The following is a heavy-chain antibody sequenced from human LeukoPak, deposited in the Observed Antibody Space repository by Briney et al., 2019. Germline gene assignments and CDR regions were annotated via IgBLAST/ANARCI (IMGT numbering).Heavy chain of an antibody. CDR3: AKGDKEMTTVTRAWFDP. CDR2: ISGNGGST. D-gene: IGHD4-17*01. CDR1: GFTFSSYA. Sequence: PGGSLRLSCAASGFTFSSYAMSWVRQAPGKGLEWVSTISGNGGSTYYADSVKGRFTISRDNSKNTLYLQMSSLRAEDTAVYYCAKGDKEMTTVTRAWFDPWGQGTLVTVSS. V-gene: IGHV3-23*01. J-gene: IGHJ5*02.